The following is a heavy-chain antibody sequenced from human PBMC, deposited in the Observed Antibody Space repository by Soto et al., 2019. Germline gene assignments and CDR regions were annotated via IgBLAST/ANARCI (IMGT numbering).Heavy chain of an antibody. D-gene: IGHD6-13*01. J-gene: IGHJ5*02. CDR2: IYHSGST. V-gene: IGHV4-59*08. CDR1: GGSISSYY. CDR3: ARTTAFGSSSWYSACKEIISYNWFDP. Sequence: TETLSLTCTVSGGSISSYYWSWIRQPPGKGLEWIGYIYHSGSTNYNPSLKSRVTISVDTSKNQFSLKLSSVTAADTAVYYCARTTAFGSSSWYSACKEIISYNWFDPWGQVTLVTVSP.